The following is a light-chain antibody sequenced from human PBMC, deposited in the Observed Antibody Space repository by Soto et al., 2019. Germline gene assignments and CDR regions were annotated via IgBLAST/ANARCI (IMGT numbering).Light chain of an antibody. CDR1: SPNLGTNT. CDR2: RND. CDR3: AAWDDTLHGPV. V-gene: IGLV1-44*01. Sequence: QSVLTQPPSASGTPGQRVVVSCSGSSPNLGTNTATWYQQLPGTAPKLLISRNDQRPSGVPDRFSGSKSGTSASLAISGLQSEDEADYYCAAWDDTLHGPVFGGGTKLTVL. J-gene: IGLJ2*01.